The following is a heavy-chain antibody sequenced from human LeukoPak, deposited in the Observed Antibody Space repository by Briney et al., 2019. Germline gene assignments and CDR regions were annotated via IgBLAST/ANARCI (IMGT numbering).Heavy chain of an antibody. V-gene: IGHV5-51*01. Sequence: GESLKISCKGSGYSFTSYWIGWVRQIPGKGLEWMGIIYPGDSDTRYSPSFQGQVTISADKSISTAYLQWSSLKASDTAMYYCASCGGDCYYYYYMDVWGKGTTVTVSS. CDR1: GYSFTSYW. CDR3: ASCGGDCYYYYYMDV. J-gene: IGHJ6*03. CDR2: IYPGDSDT. D-gene: IGHD2-21*01.